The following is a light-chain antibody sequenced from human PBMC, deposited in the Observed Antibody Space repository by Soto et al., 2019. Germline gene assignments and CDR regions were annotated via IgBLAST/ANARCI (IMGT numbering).Light chain of an antibody. V-gene: IGLV1-51*01. J-gene: IGLJ2*01. CDR1: SSNIGNNY. CDR2: DNN. CDR3: GTWDSSLSVEV. Sequence: QSVLTQPPSVSVAPGQKVTISCSGSSSNIGNNYVSWYQQLPGTAPKLLIYDNNKRPSGIPDRLSGSKSGTSATLGITGLQTGDEADYYCGTWDSSLSVEVFGGGTKLTVL.